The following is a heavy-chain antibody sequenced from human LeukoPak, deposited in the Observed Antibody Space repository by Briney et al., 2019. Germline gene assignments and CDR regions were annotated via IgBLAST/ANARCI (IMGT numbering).Heavy chain of an antibody. CDR3: ARMWTGDYFDY. Sequence: PSETLSLTCTVSGGSISSFYWSWIRQPPGKGLEWIGYIYHSGSTNYNPSLKSRVTISADASKNQFSLKLSSVTAADTAVYYCARMWTGDYFDYWGQGTLVAVSS. J-gene: IGHJ4*02. V-gene: IGHV4-59*01. CDR2: IYHSGST. D-gene: IGHD1-26*01. CDR1: GGSISSFY.